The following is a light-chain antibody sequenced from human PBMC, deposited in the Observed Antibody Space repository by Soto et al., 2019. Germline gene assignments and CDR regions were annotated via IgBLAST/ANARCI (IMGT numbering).Light chain of an antibody. V-gene: IGKV1-39*01. J-gene: IGKJ3*01. CDR3: QQSYSTPPFT. CDR1: QSIRSY. CDR2: AAS. Sequence: DIQMTQSTSSLSASVGDRVTITCRSSQSIRSYLNWYQQKPGKAPKLLIYAASSLQSGVPSRFSGSGHGTDFTLTISSLQPEDFATYYCQQSYSTPPFTFGPGNKVDIK.